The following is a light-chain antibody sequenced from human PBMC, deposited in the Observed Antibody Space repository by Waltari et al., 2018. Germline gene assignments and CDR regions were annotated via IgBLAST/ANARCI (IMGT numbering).Light chain of an antibody. CDR2: AAS. V-gene: IGKV1-39*01. Sequence: DIQMTQSPSSLSASVGDRVTITCRASQSINSYLNWYQQKPWKAPKHLIYAASSLQSGVPSRFSGSGSGTDFTLTISSLQPEDFATYYCQQSYSTPYTFGQGTKLEIK. CDR1: QSINSY. J-gene: IGKJ2*01. CDR3: QQSYSTPYT.